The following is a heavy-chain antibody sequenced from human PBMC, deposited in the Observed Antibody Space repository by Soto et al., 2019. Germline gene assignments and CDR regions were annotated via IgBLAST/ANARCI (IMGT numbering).Heavy chain of an antibody. Sequence: VSGPTLVNPTQTLTLTCTFSGFSLSTSRVGVGWLRQPPGKALEWLALIYWDDDKRYSPSLKNRLSITKDTSKNQVVLTMTNMDPVDTATYYCARTTYYFDYWAQGTLVTVSS. CDR1: GFSLSTSRVG. CDR2: IYWDDDK. V-gene: IGHV2-5*02. CDR3: ARTTYYFDY. J-gene: IGHJ4*02. D-gene: IGHD1-1*01.